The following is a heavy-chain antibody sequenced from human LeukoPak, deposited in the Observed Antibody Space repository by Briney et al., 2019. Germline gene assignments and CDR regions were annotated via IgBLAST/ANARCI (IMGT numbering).Heavy chain of an antibody. Sequence: SETLSLTCIVSGGSISNYYWSWFRQPPGKGLEWIGYIYRSGATNYNPSLKSRVTMSVDTSKNQFSLKLSSVTAADTAVYYCARDPDDFWSGYFDYWGQGTLVTVSS. CDR2: IYRSGAT. D-gene: IGHD3-3*01. J-gene: IGHJ4*02. V-gene: IGHV4-59*12. CDR3: ARDPDDFWSGYFDY. CDR1: GGSISNYY.